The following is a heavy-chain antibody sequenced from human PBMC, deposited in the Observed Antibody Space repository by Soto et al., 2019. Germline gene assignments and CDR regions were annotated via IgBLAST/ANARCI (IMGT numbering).Heavy chain of an antibody. Sequence: PGGSLRLSCAASGFTFSSYAMHWVRQAPGKGLEWVAVISYDGSNKYYADSVKGRFTISRDNSKNTLYLQMNSLRAEDTAVYYCAREPSSGWPFDYWGQGTLVTVS. CDR1: GFTFSSYA. CDR2: ISYDGSNK. D-gene: IGHD6-19*01. CDR3: AREPSSGWPFDY. V-gene: IGHV3-30-3*01. J-gene: IGHJ4*02.